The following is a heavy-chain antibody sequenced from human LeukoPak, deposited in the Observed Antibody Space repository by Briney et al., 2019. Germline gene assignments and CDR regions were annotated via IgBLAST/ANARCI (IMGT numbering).Heavy chain of an antibody. CDR2: IYSGGST. CDR3: AKDDGGSYYIYYYYMDV. Sequence: GGSLRLSCAASGFTVSSNYMSWVRQAPGKGLEWVSIIYSGGSTFYADSVKGRFTISRDNSKNTLYLQMNSLRAEDTAVYYCAKDDGGSYYIYYYYMDVWGKGTTVTISS. V-gene: IGHV3-53*01. J-gene: IGHJ6*03. CDR1: GFTVSSNY. D-gene: IGHD1-26*01.